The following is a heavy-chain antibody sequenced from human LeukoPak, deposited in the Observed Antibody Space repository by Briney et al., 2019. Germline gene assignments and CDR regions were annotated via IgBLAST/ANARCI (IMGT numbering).Heavy chain of an antibody. V-gene: IGHV3-23*01. D-gene: IGHD1-14*01. Sequence: GGSLRLSCAASGFTFSTFAMSWVRQAPGKGLEWVSGISSSGSTTYYADSVNGRFTISRDNSKNTLYLQVSSLGADDTAVYYCAETTLPRGARYHFDYWGQGTLVTVSS. CDR3: AETTLPRGARYHFDY. J-gene: IGHJ4*02. CDR1: GFTFSTFA. CDR2: ISSSGSTT.